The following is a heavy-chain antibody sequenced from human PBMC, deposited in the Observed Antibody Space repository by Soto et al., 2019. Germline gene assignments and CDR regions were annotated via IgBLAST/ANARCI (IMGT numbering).Heavy chain of an antibody. CDR3: ARGYFDSGHGYDL. CDR1: GHIFSNYW. CDR2: IFFRDSET. Sequence: GDSLKISCKGPGHIFSNYWIGWVRQTPGKGLEWMGIIFFRDSETKFSPSFQGQVTISVDKSLNTVYLQWSTLKASDSGVYYCARGYFDSGHGYDLWGQGTQVTVS. D-gene: IGHD3-9*01. J-gene: IGHJ5*02. V-gene: IGHV5-51*01.